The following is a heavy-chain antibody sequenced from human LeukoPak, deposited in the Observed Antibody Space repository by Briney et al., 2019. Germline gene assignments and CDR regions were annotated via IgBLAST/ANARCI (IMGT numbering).Heavy chain of an antibody. D-gene: IGHD2-2*01. CDR2: INSDGSGT. CDR1: GFTFSSYW. Sequence: QPGGSLRLSCAASGFTFSSYWMHWVRQAPGKGLVWVSRINSDGSGTSYAGSVKGRFTISRDNAKNTLFLQMNCLRAEDTAVYYCARVIWCSSTSCYSGGFDYWGQGTLVTVSS. CDR3: ARVIWCSSTSCYSGGFDY. J-gene: IGHJ4*02. V-gene: IGHV3-74*01.